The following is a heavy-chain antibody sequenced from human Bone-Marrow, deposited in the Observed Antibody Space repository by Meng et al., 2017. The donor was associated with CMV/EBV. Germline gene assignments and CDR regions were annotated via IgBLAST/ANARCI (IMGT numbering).Heavy chain of an antibody. CDR2: INHGGST. CDR1: DGSFSGYY. D-gene: IGHD2-2*01. J-gene: IGHJ4*02. CDR3: ASHIVLVPAAMEGDDYFDY. Sequence: SETLSLTCAMYDGSFSGYYWTWIRQPPGKGLEWIGEINHGGSTNYNPSLKSRVTISVDTSKNQFSLKLSSVIAADTAVYYCASHIVLVPAAMEGDDYFDYWGQGTLVTVSS. V-gene: IGHV4-34*01.